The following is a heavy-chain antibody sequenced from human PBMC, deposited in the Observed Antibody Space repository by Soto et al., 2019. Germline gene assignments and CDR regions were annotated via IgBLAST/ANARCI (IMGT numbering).Heavy chain of an antibody. J-gene: IGHJ4*02. CDR1: GFTVSSHL. CDR2: ISSDGNSI. Sequence: LXLSCAASGFTVSSHLIHWVRQAPGKGLVWVARISSDGNSIVYADSVKGRFTLSRDNAENTLFLQMNSLRAEDTAVYYCARVGGGGSGSHFDSWGRGTLVTVSS. CDR3: ARVGGGGSGSHFDS. D-gene: IGHD1-26*01. V-gene: IGHV3-74*01.